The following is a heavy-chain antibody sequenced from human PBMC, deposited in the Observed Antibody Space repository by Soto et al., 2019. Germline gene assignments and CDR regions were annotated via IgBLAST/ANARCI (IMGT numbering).Heavy chain of an antibody. CDR3: ARRGGYSYENAYYYYGMDV. D-gene: IGHD5-18*01. CDR2: ISYDGSNK. J-gene: IGHJ6*02. Sequence: QVQLVESGGGVVQPGRSLRLSCAAYGFTFSSYAMHWVRQAPGKGLEWVAVISYDGSNKYYADSVKGRFTISRDNSKNXLXXQMNSLRAEDTAVYYCARRGGYSYENAYYYYGMDVWGQGTTVTVSS. CDR1: GFTFSSYA. V-gene: IGHV3-30-3*01.